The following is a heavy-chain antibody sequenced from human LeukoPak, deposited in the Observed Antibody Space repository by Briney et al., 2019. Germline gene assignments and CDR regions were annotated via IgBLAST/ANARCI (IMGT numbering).Heavy chain of an antibody. D-gene: IGHD3-22*01. J-gene: IGHJ3*02. CDR2: ISWNSGSI. CDR1: GFTFSSYA. Sequence: PGGSLRLSCAASGFTFSSYAMSWVRQAPGKGLEWVSGISWNSGSIGYADSVKGRFTISRDDAKNSLYLQMNSLRAEDTALYYCAKDFLDTMINPNGAFDIWGQGTMVTVSS. V-gene: IGHV3-9*01. CDR3: AKDFLDTMINPNGAFDI.